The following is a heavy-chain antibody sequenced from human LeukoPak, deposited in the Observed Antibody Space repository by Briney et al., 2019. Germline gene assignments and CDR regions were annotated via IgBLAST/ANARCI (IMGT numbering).Heavy chain of an antibody. CDR3: ARVYCSGGSCYSGLFDY. CDR2: IYYSGST. J-gene: IGHJ4*02. D-gene: IGHD2-15*01. CDR1: GGSISSYY. Sequence: SETLSLTCTVSGGSISSYYWSWLRQPPGKGLEWIGYIYYSGSTNYNPSLKSRVTISVDTSKNQFSLKLSSVTAADTAVYYCARVYCSGGSCYSGLFDYWGQGTLVTVSS. V-gene: IGHV4-59*01.